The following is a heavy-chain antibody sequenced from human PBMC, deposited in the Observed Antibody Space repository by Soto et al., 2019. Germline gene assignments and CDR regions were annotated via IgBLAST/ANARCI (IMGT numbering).Heavy chain of an antibody. V-gene: IGHV5-10-1*01. Sequence: GEPLKISCKGSGYSFTSYWISWVRQMPGKGLEWMGRIDPSDSYTNYSPSFQGHVTISADKSISTAYLQRSRLKASDTAMYYCARQITILEAWFDPWGQGTLVTVSS. D-gene: IGHD3-3*01. CDR3: ARQITILEAWFDP. CDR2: IDPSDSYT. J-gene: IGHJ5*02. CDR1: GYSFTSYW.